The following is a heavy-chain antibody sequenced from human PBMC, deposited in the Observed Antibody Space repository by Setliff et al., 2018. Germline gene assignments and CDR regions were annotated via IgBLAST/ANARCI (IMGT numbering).Heavy chain of an antibody. CDR1: GASISTTYYY. V-gene: IGHV4-39*07. J-gene: IGHJ3*01. D-gene: IGHD4-17*01. Sequence: SETLSLTCSVSGASISTTYYYWDWIRQSPEKGLEWIGTIYQNGITYYNPSVKSRVTISVDKSKNQFSLSLRSVTAADTAVYYCVRDAGDGYGVDAYAGGGFDFWGQGTMVTVSS. CDR2: IYQNGIT. CDR3: VRDAGDGYGVDAYAGGGFDF.